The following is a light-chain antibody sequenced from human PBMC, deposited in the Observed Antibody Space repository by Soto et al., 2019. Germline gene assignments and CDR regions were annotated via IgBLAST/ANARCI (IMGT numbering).Light chain of an antibody. CDR1: HSISSW. Sequence: DIQMTQSPSTLSASVGDRVTITCRASHSISSWLAWYQQKPGKAPKLLIYKASSLESGVPSRFSGSGSGTEFTLTISSLQPDDFATHYCQQYNSYSWPFGQGTKVEIK. CDR2: KAS. CDR3: QQYNSYSWP. J-gene: IGKJ1*01. V-gene: IGKV1-5*03.